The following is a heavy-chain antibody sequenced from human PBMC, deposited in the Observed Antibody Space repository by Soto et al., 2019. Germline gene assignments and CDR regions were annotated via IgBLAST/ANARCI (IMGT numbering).Heavy chain of an antibody. J-gene: IGHJ5*02. CDR2: IYYSGST. CDR1: GGSVSSGSYY. Sequence: QVQLQESGPGLVKPSETLSLTCTVSGGSVSSGSYYWSWIRQPPGKGLEWIGYIYYSGSTNYNPSPKSRVTISVDTSKNQFSLELSSVTAADTAVYYCARAAPTYYDFWSGYYGSWFDPWGQGTLVTVSS. CDR3: ARAAPTYYDFWSGYYGSWFDP. V-gene: IGHV4-61*01. D-gene: IGHD3-3*01.